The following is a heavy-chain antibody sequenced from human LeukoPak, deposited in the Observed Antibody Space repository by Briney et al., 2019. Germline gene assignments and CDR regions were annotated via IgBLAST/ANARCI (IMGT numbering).Heavy chain of an antibody. CDR1: GFTFSSYA. V-gene: IGHV3-23*01. D-gene: IGHD6-13*01. Sequence: GGSLRLSCAASGFTFSSYAMSWVRQAPGKGLEWVSAISGSGGSTYYADSVKGRFTISRDNSKNTLYLQMNSLRAEDTAVYYCAKDLILMAGYSSSWYLDYWGQGTLVTVSS. CDR2: ISGSGGST. CDR3: AKDLILMAGYSSSWYLDY. J-gene: IGHJ4*02.